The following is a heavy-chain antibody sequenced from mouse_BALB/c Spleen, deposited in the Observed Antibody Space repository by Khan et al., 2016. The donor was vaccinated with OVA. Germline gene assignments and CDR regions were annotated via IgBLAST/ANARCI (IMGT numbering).Heavy chain of an antibody. CDR3: APNWFWFAY. Sequence: QVQLQQSGAELMKPGASVKISCKATGYTFSNYWIEWVKQRPGHGLEWIGEILPGSVTTNYNEKFKGKATFTADKSSNTAYMQLSSLTSEDSAVYYCAPNWFWFAYWGQGALVTVSA. J-gene: IGHJ3*01. D-gene: IGHD4-1*02. CDR1: GYTFSNYW. CDR2: ILPGSVTT. V-gene: IGHV1-9*01.